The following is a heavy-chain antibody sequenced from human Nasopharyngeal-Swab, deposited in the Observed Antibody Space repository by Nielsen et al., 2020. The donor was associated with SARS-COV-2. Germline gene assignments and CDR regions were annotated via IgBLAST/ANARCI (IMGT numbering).Heavy chain of an antibody. V-gene: IGHV3-30-3*01. CDR3: ARGGGSSSSAPFDH. Sequence: WIRQPPGKGLEWVAVISYDGSNKYYADSVKGRFTISRDNSKNTLYLQMNSLRAEDTAVYYCARGGGSSSSAPFDHWGQGTLVTVSS. J-gene: IGHJ4*02. D-gene: IGHD6-6*01. CDR2: ISYDGSNK.